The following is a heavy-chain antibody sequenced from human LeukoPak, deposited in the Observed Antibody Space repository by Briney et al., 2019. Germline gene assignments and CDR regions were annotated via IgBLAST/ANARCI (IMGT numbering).Heavy chain of an antibody. J-gene: IGHJ4*02. Sequence: GGSLRLSCAASGFTFSSYWMTWVRQAPGKGLEWVSGISGSGDNTYYADSVKGRFTISRDNSKNTLYVQVNSLGTEDTAAYYCAKGSYYDSSGSFYFDYWGQGTLVTVSS. CDR2: ISGSGDNT. CDR1: GFTFSSYW. D-gene: IGHD3-22*01. CDR3: AKGSYYDSSGSFYFDY. V-gene: IGHV3-23*01.